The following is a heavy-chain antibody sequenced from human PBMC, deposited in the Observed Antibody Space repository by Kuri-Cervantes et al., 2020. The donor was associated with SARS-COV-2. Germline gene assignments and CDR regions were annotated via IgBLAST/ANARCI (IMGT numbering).Heavy chain of an antibody. D-gene: IGHD2-2*02. CDR2: IIPIFGTA. Sequence: SVKVSCKASGGTFSSYAISWVRQAPGQGLEWMGGIIPIFGTANYAQKFQGRVTITTDESTSTAYMELSSLRSEDRAVYYCARSGDCSSTSCYSLHGRNWFDPWGQGTLVTVSS. CDR3: ARSGDCSSTSCYSLHGRNWFDP. J-gene: IGHJ5*02. V-gene: IGHV1-69*05. CDR1: GGTFSSYA.